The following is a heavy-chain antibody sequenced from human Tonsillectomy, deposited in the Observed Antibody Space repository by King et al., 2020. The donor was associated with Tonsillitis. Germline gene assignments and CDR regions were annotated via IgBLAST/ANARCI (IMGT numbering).Heavy chain of an antibody. CDR1: GYTFIKYA. V-gene: IGHV7-4-1*02. D-gene: IGHD6-13*01. CDR2: INTNTGNP. CDR3: ASSAYSSSWSPYFDY. Sequence: QLVQSGSELKKPGASVKVSCKASGYTFIKYAMNWVRQAPGQGLEWMGWINTNTGNPTYAQGFTGRFDFSLDTSVTTAYLQISSLKAEDTAVYYCASSAYSSSWSPYFDYWGQGTLVTVSS. J-gene: IGHJ4*02.